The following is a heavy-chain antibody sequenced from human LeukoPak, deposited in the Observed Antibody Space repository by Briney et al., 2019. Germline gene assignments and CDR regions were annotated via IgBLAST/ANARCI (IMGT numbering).Heavy chain of an antibody. CDR1: GGSISSGGYY. V-gene: IGHV4-31*03. D-gene: IGHD3-22*01. Sequence: SQTLSLTCTVSGGSISSGGYYWSWIRQHPGKGLEWIGYIYYSGSTYYNPSLKSRVTISVDTSKNQFSLKLSSVTAADTAVYYCARGNNYYDSSGLDYWGQGTLVTVSS. J-gene: IGHJ4*02. CDR2: IYYSGST. CDR3: ARGNNYYDSSGLDY.